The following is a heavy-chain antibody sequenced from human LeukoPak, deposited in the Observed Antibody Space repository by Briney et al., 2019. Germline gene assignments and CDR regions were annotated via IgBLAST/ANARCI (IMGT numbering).Heavy chain of an antibody. CDR3: AKDHSVVMGFDY. J-gene: IGHJ4*02. CDR1: GFTFSSYG. D-gene: IGHD4-23*01. Sequence: GGSLRLSCAASGFTFSSYGMHWVRQAPGKGLEWVAVISYDGSNKYYADSVKGRFTISRDNSKNTLYLQMNSLRAEDTAVYYCAKDHSVVMGFDYWGQGTLVTVSS. CDR2: ISYDGSNK. V-gene: IGHV3-30*18.